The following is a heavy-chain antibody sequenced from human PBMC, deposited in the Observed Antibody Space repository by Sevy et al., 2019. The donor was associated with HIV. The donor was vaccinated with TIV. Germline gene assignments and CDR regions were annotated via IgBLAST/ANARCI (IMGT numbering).Heavy chain of an antibody. Sequence: GGSLRLSCAASGFTFSTYAMTWVRQAPGKGLEWVSVISASAGSTYYSDSVKGRFTISRDNSKNTLYLQMNSLRAEDTAVYYCAKDRVSGTYYTGDFDYWGQGTLVTVS. CDR3: AKDRVSGTYYTGDFDY. V-gene: IGHV3-23*01. D-gene: IGHD3-10*01. J-gene: IGHJ4*02. CDR1: GFTFSTYA. CDR2: ISASAGST.